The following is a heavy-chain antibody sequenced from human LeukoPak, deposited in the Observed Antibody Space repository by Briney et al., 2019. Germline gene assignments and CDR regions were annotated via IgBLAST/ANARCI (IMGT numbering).Heavy chain of an antibody. D-gene: IGHD2-15*01. CDR1: GFTFDNYW. V-gene: IGHV3-7*01. Sequence: PGGSLRLSCAASGFTFDNYWMTWVRQAPGKGLEWVANIRQDGNEIYYVDSVKGRFTISRDNAKSSLYLQTNSLRAEDTAVYYCARESGGSRNFDYWGQGTLVTVSS. CDR2: IRQDGNEI. J-gene: IGHJ4*02. CDR3: ARESGGSRNFDY.